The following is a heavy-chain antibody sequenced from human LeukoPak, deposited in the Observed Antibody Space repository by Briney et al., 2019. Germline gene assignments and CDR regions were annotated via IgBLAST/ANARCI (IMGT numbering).Heavy chain of an antibody. J-gene: IGHJ4*02. Sequence: ASVTVSCKASGYTFTSYGISWVRQAPGQGLEWMGWISAYNGNTNYAQKLQGRVTMTTDTSTSTAYMELRSLRSDDTAVYYCARDPRTLTPQYFDYWGQGTLVTVSS. CDR2: ISAYNGNT. CDR3: ARDPRTLTPQYFDY. CDR1: GYTFTSYG. D-gene: IGHD1-14*01. V-gene: IGHV1-18*01.